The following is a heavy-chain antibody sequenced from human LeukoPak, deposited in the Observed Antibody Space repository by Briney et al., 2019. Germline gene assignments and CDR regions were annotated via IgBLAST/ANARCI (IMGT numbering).Heavy chain of an antibody. V-gene: IGHV3-7*01. CDR3: SKVNS. D-gene: IGHD3-22*01. J-gene: IGHJ4*02. CDR2: MSQDGSSK. CDR1: GFTFSNSW. Sequence: PGGSLRLSCAASGFTFSNSWMSWLRQAPGKGLEWVAHMSQDGSSKFYVDSVKGRFTISRDNAKNSLYLQMNGLRVEDMAVYYCSKVNSWGQGTLVTVSS.